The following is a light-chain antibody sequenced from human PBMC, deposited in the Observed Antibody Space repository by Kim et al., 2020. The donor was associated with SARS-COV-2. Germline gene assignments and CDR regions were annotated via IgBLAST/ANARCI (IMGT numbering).Light chain of an antibody. V-gene: IGKV3-11*01. CDR1: QSVSSY. CDR2: DAS. J-gene: IGKJ2*01. Sequence: LSLSPGERATLSCRASQSVSSYLAWYQQKPGQAPRLLIYDASNRATGIPARFSGSGSGTDFTLTISSLEPEDFAVYYCQQRSNAYTFGQGTKLEIK. CDR3: QQRSNAYT.